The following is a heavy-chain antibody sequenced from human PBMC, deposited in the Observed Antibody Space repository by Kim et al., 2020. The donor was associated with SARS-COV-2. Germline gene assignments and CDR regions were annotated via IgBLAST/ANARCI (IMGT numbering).Heavy chain of an antibody. V-gene: IGHV3-9*01. J-gene: IGHJ4*02. D-gene: IGHD3-22*01. Sequence: KSRFTISQDNATNALYLQMNRLRAEDTALYYCAKDISNYYDRSGYSLFDYWGQGTLVTVSS. CDR3: AKDISNYYDRSGYSLFDY.